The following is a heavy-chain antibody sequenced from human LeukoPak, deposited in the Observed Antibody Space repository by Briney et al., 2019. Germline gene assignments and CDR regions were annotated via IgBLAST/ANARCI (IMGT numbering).Heavy chain of an antibody. Sequence: GRSLRLSCAASGFTFSSYGMHWVRQAPGKGLEWVAVISYDGSNKYYADSVKGRFTISRDNSKNTLYLQMNSLRAEDTAVYYCAKDQGTCSGGSCYYGMDVWGQGTTVTVSS. D-gene: IGHD2-15*01. J-gene: IGHJ6*02. CDR3: AKDQGTCSGGSCYYGMDV. V-gene: IGHV3-30*18. CDR1: GFTFSSYG. CDR2: ISYDGSNK.